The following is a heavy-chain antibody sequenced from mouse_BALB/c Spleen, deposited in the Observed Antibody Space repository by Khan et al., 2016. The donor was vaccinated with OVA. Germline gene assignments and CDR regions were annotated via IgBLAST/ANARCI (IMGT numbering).Heavy chain of an antibody. V-gene: IGHV5-9-3*01. CDR1: GFTFSTYA. J-gene: IGHJ3*01. CDR3: ARSPYGNFAY. CDR2: INSDGDYT. D-gene: IGHD2-1*01. Sequence: EVELVESGGGLVKPGGSLKLSCAASGFTFSTYAMSWVRQTPEKRLEWVATINSDGDYTYYPDSVTGRFTISRDNAKNTLYLQMSSLRSEDTASYYCARSPYGNFAYWGQGTLVTVSA.